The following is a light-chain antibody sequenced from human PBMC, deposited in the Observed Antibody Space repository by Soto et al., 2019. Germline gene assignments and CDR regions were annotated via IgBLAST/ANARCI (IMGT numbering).Light chain of an antibody. CDR2: WAS. J-gene: IGKJ1*01. Sequence: DIVMTQSPDSLAVSLGERATFNCKSSQSILDRSKNKYYLAWYQQKSGQPPKLLIYWASLRESGVPDRFTGSGSGTDFTLTISSLQAEDVAVYYCQQYFTSPWTFGQGTTVEI. CDR3: QQYFTSPWT. V-gene: IGKV4-1*01. CDR1: QSILDRSKNKYY.